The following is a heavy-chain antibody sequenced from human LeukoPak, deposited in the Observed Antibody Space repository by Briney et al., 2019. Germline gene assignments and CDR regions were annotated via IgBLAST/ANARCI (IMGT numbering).Heavy chain of an antibody. J-gene: IGHJ5*02. Sequence: GGSLRLSCAASGFTFSSYNLNWVRQAPGKGLEWVSSISSSGDYIYYADSVKGRFTISRDNAKNSLYLQMNSLRAEDTAVYYCARDGGIAAAWGQGTLVTVSS. V-gene: IGHV3-21*01. CDR1: GFTFSSYN. CDR2: ISSSGDYI. CDR3: ARDGGIAAA. D-gene: IGHD6-13*01.